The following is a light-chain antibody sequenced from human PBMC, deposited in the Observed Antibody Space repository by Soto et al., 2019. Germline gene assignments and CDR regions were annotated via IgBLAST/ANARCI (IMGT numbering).Light chain of an antibody. V-gene: IGKV1-39*01. CDR2: AAS. CDR3: HQLRRYSLP. CDR1: QSISSY. J-gene: IGKJ4*01. Sequence: YSLSASVGDSDAITCRASQSISSYLNWYQQKPGKAPNLLVYAASSLQSGVPSRFSGSGYETEFTRTICALHTEDVATYQCHQLRRYSLPVGGGTKVDIK.